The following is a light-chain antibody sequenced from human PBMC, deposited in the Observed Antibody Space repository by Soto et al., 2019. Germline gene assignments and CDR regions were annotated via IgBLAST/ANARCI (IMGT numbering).Light chain of an antibody. V-gene: IGKV3-20*01. CDR2: GAS. Sequence: EIVLTQSPGNLSLSPGERATLSCRASQSVSSSYLAWYQHKPGQAPSLLIYGASSSATGIPDRFSGSGSGTDFTLTISRLEPEYFAVYYCQQYGSSPYTFGQGTKLEIK. J-gene: IGKJ2*01. CDR3: QQYGSSPYT. CDR1: QSVSSSY.